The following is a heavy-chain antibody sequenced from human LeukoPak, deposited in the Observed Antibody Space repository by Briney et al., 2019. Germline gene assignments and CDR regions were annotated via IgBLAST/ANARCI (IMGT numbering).Heavy chain of an antibody. CDR3: ARDYDSSGYYYPVYEY. D-gene: IGHD3-22*01. CDR2: ISTSSTYI. J-gene: IGHJ4*02. V-gene: IGHV3-21*01. Sequence: GGSLRLSCAASGFTFRDYRMNWVRQAPGKGLEWVSSISTSSTYIFYADSVKGRFTISRDNAKNSLYLQMNSLRAEDTAVYYCARDYDSSGYYYPVYEYWGQGTLVTVSS. CDR1: GFTFRDYR.